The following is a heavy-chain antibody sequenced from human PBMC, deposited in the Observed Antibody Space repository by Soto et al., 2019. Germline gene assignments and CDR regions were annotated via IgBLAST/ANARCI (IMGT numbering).Heavy chain of an antibody. CDR1: GGTFSSYA. CDR3: ARGRGYSITPLGGMDV. J-gene: IGHJ6*02. CDR2: IIPIFGTA. V-gene: IGHV1-69*12. Sequence: QVQLVQSGAEVKKPGSSVKVSCKASGGTFSSYAISWVRQAPGQGLEWMGGIIPIFGTANYAQKFQGRVTITADESTSTAYKELSTLRSEDTAVYYCARGRGYSITPLGGMDVWGQGTTVTVSS. D-gene: IGHD5-12*01.